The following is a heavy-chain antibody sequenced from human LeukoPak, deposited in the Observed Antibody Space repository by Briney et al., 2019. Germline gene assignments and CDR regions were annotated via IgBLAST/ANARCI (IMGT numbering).Heavy chain of an antibody. Sequence: GGSLRLSCVASGFTFRSYGMHWVRQAPGKGLEWVAFIRYDGSSQYYADSVKGRFTISRDNAKNSLYLQMNSLRAEDTAVYYCATDPTPLWFGELYSDYWGQVTLVTVSS. CDR1: GFTFRSYG. D-gene: IGHD3-10*01. V-gene: IGHV3-30*02. J-gene: IGHJ4*02. CDR3: ATDPTPLWFGELYSDY. CDR2: IRYDGSSQ.